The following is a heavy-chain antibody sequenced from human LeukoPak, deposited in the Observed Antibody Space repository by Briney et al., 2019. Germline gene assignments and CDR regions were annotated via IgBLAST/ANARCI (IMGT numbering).Heavy chain of an antibody. J-gene: IGHJ5*02. CDR3: AKDKKRFGMVNWFDP. D-gene: IGHD3-10*01. CDR2: ISYDGSNK. V-gene: IGHV3-30*18. Sequence: GGSLRLSCAASGFTFSSHGMHWVRQAPGKGLEWVAVISYDGSNKYYADSVKGRFTISRDNSKNTLYLQKNSLRAEDTAVYYCAKDKKRFGMVNWFDPWGQGTLVTVSS. CDR1: GFTFSSHG.